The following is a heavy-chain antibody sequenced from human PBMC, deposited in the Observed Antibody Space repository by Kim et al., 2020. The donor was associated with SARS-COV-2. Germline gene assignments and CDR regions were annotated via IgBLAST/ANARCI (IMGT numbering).Heavy chain of an antibody. J-gene: IGHJ2*01. CDR3: ARGGKPRLQPYWYFDL. D-gene: IGHD4-4*01. CDR1: GGSFSGYY. V-gene: IGHV4-34*01. CDR2: INHSGST. Sequence: SETLSLTCAVYGGSFSGYYWSWIRQPPGKGLEWIGEINHSGSTNYNPSLKSRVTISVDTSKNQFSLKLSSVTAADTAVYYCARGGKPRLQPYWYFDLWGRGTLVTVSS.